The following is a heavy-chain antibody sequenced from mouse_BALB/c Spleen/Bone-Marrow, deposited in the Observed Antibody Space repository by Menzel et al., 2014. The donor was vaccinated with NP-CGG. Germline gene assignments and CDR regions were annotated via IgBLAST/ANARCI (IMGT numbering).Heavy chain of an antibody. CDR2: IRLKSNNYAT. D-gene: IGHD2-3*01. CDR1: GFTFSNYW. CDR3: TRDGYYYHAMDY. Sequence: VQLKQSGGGLVQPGGSMKLSCVASGFTFSNYWMNWVRQSPEKGLEWVAEIRLKSNNYATHYAESVKGRFTISRDDSKSSVYLQMNNLRAEDTGIYYCTRDGYYYHAMDYWGQGTSVTVSS. J-gene: IGHJ4*01. V-gene: IGHV6-6*02.